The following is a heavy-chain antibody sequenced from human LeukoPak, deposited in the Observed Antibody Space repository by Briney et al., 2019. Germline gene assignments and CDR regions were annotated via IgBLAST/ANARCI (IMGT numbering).Heavy chain of an antibody. D-gene: IGHD3-10*01. Sequence: GGSLRLSCAASGFTFRSYGMSWVRQAPGKGLQWVSGISGSGGSTYYADSVKGRFNISRDNSKNTLYLQMNSLRAEDTAVYYCAKGERGLLWFGELFYYFEYWGQGTLVTVSS. J-gene: IGHJ4*02. CDR3: AKGERGLLWFGELFYYFEY. V-gene: IGHV3-23*01. CDR2: ISGSGGST. CDR1: GFTFRSYG.